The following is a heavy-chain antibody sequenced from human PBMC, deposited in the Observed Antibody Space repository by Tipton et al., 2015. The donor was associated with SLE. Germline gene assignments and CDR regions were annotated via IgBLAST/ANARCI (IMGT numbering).Heavy chain of an antibody. Sequence: GSLRLSCAASGFTFSSYEMNWVRQAPGKGLEWVSYISSSGSTIYCADSVKGRFTISRDNAKNSLYLQMNSLRAEDTAVYYCARVGITMIAFDIWGQGTMVTVSS. J-gene: IGHJ3*02. CDR1: GFTFSSYE. CDR2: ISSSGSTI. V-gene: IGHV3-48*03. D-gene: IGHD3-22*01. CDR3: ARVGITMIAFDI.